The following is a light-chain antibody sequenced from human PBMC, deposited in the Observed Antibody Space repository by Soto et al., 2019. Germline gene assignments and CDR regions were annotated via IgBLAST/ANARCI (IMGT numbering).Light chain of an antibody. CDR3: AAWDDSLTAHV. J-gene: IGLJ1*01. Sequence: HSVLTQPPSASGTPGQRVTISCSGSSSNIGGRTVNWYQQLPGTAPRLLSFNNNQRPSGVPDRFSGSKSGTSASLAITGLQSEDEAHYYCAAWDDSLTAHVFAVGTKVAVL. CDR1: SSNIGGRT. V-gene: IGLV1-44*01. CDR2: NNN.